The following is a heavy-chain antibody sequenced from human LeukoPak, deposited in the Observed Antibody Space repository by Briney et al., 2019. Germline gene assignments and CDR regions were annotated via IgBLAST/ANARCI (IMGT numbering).Heavy chain of an antibody. J-gene: IGHJ4*02. CDR1: GGTFSSYA. Sequence: SVKVSCKASGGTFSSYAISWVRQAPGQGLEWMGRIIPILGIANYAQKFQGRVTITADKSTSTAYMELSRLRSEDTAVYYCARAIAAAGPFDYWGQGTLVTVSS. D-gene: IGHD6-13*01. CDR2: IIPILGIA. CDR3: ARAIAAAGPFDY. V-gene: IGHV1-69*04.